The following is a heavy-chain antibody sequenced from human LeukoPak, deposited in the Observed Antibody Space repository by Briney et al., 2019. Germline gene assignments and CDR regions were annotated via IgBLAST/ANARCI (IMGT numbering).Heavy chain of an antibody. Sequence: GGSLRLSCAASGFTVSSNYMSWVRQAPGKGLEWVSSIGSRSKNMFYADSVKGRFTITRDNAKNSLYLQMNSLRAEDTAVCYCARGNSGDYEYWGQGTLVTVSS. CDR2: IGSRSKNM. V-gene: IGHV3-21*01. CDR3: ARGNSGDYEY. D-gene: IGHD4-17*01. J-gene: IGHJ4*02. CDR1: GFTVSSNY.